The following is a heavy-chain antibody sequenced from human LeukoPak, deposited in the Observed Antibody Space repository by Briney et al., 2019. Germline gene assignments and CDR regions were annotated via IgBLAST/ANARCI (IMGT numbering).Heavy chain of an antibody. CDR3: ARGRGSSGDVEYYFDY. CDR2: IYYSGST. D-gene: IGHD2-15*01. CDR1: GGSISSGGYY. V-gene: IGHV4-31*03. Sequence: PSETLSLTCTVSGGSISSGGYYWSWIRQHPGKGLEWIGYIYYSGSTYYNPSLKSRVTISVDTSKNQFSLKLSSVTAADTAVYYCARGRGSSGDVEYYFDYWGQGALVTVSS. J-gene: IGHJ4*02.